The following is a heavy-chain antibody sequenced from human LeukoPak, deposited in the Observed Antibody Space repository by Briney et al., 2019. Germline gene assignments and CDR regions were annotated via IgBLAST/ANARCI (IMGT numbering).Heavy chain of an antibody. D-gene: IGHD6-13*01. V-gene: IGHV3-53*01. CDR3: ARSTHLDSSSWYPLGY. J-gene: IGHJ4*02. CDR2: IYSDNT. CDR1: GFTVSSNS. Sequence: GGSLRLSCTVSGFTVSSNSMSWVRQAPGKGLEWVSFIYSDNTHYSDSVKGRSTISRDNSKNTLYLQMNSLRAEDTAVYYCARSTHLDSSSWYPLGYWGQGTLVTVSS.